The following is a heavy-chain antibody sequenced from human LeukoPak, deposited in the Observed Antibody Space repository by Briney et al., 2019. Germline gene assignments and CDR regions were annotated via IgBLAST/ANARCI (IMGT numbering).Heavy chain of an antibody. D-gene: IGHD7-27*01. Sequence: PSETLSLTCTVSGGSISGYYWSWIRQPPGKGLEWIGEINHSGSTNYNPSLKSRVTISVDTSKNQFSLKLSSVTAADTAVYYCARTGLFFLDYWGQGTLVTVSS. CDR2: INHSGST. V-gene: IGHV4-34*01. CDR1: GGSISGYY. J-gene: IGHJ4*02. CDR3: ARTGLFFLDY.